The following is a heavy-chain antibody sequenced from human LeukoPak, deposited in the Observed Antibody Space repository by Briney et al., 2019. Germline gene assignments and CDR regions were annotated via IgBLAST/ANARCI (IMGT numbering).Heavy chain of an antibody. V-gene: IGHV4-31*03. D-gene: IGHD2-15*01. CDR2: IYYSGST. CDR1: GGSISSGGYY. Sequence: SETLSLTCTVSGGSISSGGYYWSWIRQHPGKGLEWIGYIYYSGSTYYNPSLKSRVTISVDTSKNQFSLKLSSVTAADTAVYYCARTHRISYYFDYWGQGTQVTVSS. CDR3: ARTHRISYYFDY. J-gene: IGHJ4*02.